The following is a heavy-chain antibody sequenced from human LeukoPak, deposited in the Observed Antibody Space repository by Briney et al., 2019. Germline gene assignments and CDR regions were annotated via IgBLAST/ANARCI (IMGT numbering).Heavy chain of an antibody. Sequence: VASVKVSCKASGYTFTSYGISWVRQAPGQGLEWMGWISAYNGNTNYAQKLQGRVTMTTDTSTSTAYMELRSLRSDDTAVYYCARAPLIVGAGDNWFDPWGQGTLVIVSS. CDR1: GYTFTSYG. D-gene: IGHD1-26*01. CDR3: ARAPLIVGAGDNWFDP. CDR2: ISAYNGNT. V-gene: IGHV1-18*01. J-gene: IGHJ5*02.